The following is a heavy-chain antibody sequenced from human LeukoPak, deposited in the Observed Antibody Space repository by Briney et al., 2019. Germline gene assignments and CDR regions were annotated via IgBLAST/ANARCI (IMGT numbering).Heavy chain of an antibody. J-gene: IGHJ3*02. CDR2: IYTSGST. CDR1: GGSISSGSYY. V-gene: IGHV4-61*02. Sequence: SETLSLTCTVSGGSISSGSYYWTYIRQPAGKGLDWIGRIYTSGSTNYNPSLKGRVTISLDTSKNQFSLKLTSVTAADTAVYYCARDRAGDKAFDIWGQGTMVTVSS. D-gene: IGHD2-15*01. CDR3: ARDRAGDKAFDI.